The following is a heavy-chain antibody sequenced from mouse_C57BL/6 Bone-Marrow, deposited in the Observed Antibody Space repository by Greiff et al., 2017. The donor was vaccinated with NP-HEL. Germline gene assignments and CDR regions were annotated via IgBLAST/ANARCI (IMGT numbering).Heavy chain of an antibody. CDR3: ARDPFYWYFDV. V-gene: IGHV1-64*01. J-gene: IGHJ1*03. CDR1: GYTFTSYW. Sequence: QVQLQQPGAELVKPGASVKLSCKASGYTFTSYWMHWVKQRPGQGLEWIGMIHPNSGSTNYNEKFKSKATLTVDKSSSTAYMQLSSLTSEDSAVYYCARDPFYWYFDVWGTGTTVTVSS. CDR2: IHPNSGST.